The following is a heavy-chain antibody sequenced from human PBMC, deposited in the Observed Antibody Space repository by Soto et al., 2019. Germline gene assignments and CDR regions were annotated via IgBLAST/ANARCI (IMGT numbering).Heavy chain of an antibody. Sequence: QVQLVQSGAEVKKPGASVKVSCKASGYTFTGYYMHWVRQAPGQGLEWMGWINPNSGGTNYAQKFQGWVTMTRDTSISTAYMERSRLRSDDTAVYYCARVTPGIAAAGIRSFGMDVWGQGTTVTVSS. CDR2: INPNSGGT. V-gene: IGHV1-2*04. CDR3: ARVTPGIAAAGIRSFGMDV. D-gene: IGHD6-13*01. J-gene: IGHJ6*02. CDR1: GYTFTGYY.